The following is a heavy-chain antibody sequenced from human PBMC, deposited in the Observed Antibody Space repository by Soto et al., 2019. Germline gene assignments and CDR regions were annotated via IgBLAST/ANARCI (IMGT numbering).Heavy chain of an antibody. J-gene: IGHJ4*02. CDR2: ISLYSDGT. Sequence: ASLTVSCTPSGSTLSKYGITWVRQAPGQPLEWLGWISLYSDGTNYAQKFQGRVTITADESTSTAYMELSSLRSEDTAVYYCARDLGAADFDYWGQGTLVTVSS. D-gene: IGHD6-13*01. CDR1: GSTLSKYG. V-gene: IGHV1-18*01. CDR3: ARDLGAADFDY.